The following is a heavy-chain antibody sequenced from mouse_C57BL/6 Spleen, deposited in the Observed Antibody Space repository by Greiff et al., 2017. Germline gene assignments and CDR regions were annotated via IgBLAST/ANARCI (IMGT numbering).Heavy chain of an antibody. CDR3: AIYYDGSSSYAMDY. Sequence: VQLKQSVAELVRPGASVKLSCTASGFNITNTYMHWVKQRPEQGLEWIGRIDPANGNTKYAPKFQGKATITADTSSNTAYLQLSSLTSEDAAIDYCAIYYDGSSSYAMDYWGQGTSVTVSS. CDR1: GFNITNTY. CDR2: IDPANGNT. V-gene: IGHV14-3*01. D-gene: IGHD1-1*01. J-gene: IGHJ4*01.